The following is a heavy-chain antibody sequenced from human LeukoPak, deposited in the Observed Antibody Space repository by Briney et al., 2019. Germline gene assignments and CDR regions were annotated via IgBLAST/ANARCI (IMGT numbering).Heavy chain of an antibody. CDR2: IIPIFGTT. D-gene: IGHD3-22*01. CDR3: ARTEWELLRDYYYYYYMDV. V-gene: IGHV1-69*06. CDR1: GYTFTSYT. Sequence: SVKVSCKASGYTFTSYTISWVRQAPGQGLEWMGGIIPIFGTTNYAQKFQDRVSITADKSTRTAYMELSSLRSDDTAVYYCARTEWELLRDYYYYYYMDVWGKGTTVTVSS. J-gene: IGHJ6*03.